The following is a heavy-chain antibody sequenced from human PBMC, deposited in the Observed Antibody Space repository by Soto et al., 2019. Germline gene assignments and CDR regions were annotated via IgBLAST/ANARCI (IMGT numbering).Heavy chain of an antibody. J-gene: IGHJ5*02. V-gene: IGHV4-31*03. CDR3: ARQYDNSIPNWFDP. Sequence: QVQLQESGPGLVKPSQTLSLTCTVSGGSISSGGYYWSWIRQHPGKGLEWLGYIYYSGSTSYNPSLKSSITMSADTSTNQFSLRLTSVTAADTAVYYCARQYDNSIPNWFDPWGQGTLVTVSS. D-gene: IGHD4-4*01. CDR2: IYYSGST. CDR1: GGSISSGGYY.